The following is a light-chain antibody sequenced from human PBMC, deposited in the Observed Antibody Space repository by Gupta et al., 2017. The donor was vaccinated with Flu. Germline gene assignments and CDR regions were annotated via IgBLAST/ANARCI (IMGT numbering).Light chain of an antibody. V-gene: IGKV1-39*01. J-gene: IGKJ1*01. Sequence: DIQMTQSPSSLSASVGDRVTITCRATQTIRTNLNWYRQKAGKAPELLIYAASRLHGGVPSRFSGSGSGKDFTLTITSLQPEDFATYYCQQSHSSSRTFGQGTK. CDR1: QTIRTN. CDR2: AAS. CDR3: QQSHSSSRT.